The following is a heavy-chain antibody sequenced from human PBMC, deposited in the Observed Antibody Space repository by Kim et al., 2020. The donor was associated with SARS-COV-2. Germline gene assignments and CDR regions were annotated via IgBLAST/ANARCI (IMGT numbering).Heavy chain of an antibody. CDR3: ARRLGSGWYYFDY. V-gene: IGHV4-4*09. D-gene: IGHD6-19*01. Sequence: NPSLTSRVTIALDTSKNQFALKLNSVTAADAAVYYCARRLGSGWYYFDYWGQGTLVTVSS. J-gene: IGHJ4*02.